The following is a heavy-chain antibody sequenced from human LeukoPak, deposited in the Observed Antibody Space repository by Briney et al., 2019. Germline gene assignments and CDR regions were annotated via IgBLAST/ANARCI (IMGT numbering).Heavy chain of an antibody. CDR2: IFYSGST. CDR3: ASEGRQKDSSGYLGDYYYYYMDV. D-gene: IGHD3-22*01. V-gene: IGHV4-39*07. Sequence: SETLSLTCTVSSGSISTSNYYWGWVRQPPGKTLEWIGNIFYSGSTYYSPSLKSRVTISLDTSRNQFSLKLSSVTAADTAVYYCASEGRQKDSSGYLGDYYYYYMDVWGKGTTVTVSS. CDR1: SGSISTSNYY. J-gene: IGHJ6*03.